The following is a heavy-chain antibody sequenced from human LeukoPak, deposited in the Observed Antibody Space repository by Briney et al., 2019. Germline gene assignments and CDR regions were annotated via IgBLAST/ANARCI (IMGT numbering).Heavy chain of an antibody. CDR3: ARDNSVGDIAWWFDP. V-gene: IGHV3-7*01. Sequence: GGSLRLSCAASGFTFRSYWMSWLRQTPGKRLEWLANIKEDGSEKYYVDSVKGRFTISRDNAKTSLYLQMNSLRAEDTAVYYCARDNSVGDIAWWFDPWGQGTLVTVSS. CDR1: GFTFRSYW. CDR2: IKEDGSEK. J-gene: IGHJ5*02. D-gene: IGHD3-16*02.